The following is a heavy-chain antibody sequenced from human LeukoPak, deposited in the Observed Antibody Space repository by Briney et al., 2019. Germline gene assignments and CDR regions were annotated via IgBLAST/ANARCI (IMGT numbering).Heavy chain of an antibody. Sequence: GGSLRLSCAASGFTFSYYSMNWVRQAPGKGLEWVSSISGSRSYIYYADSVKGRFTISRDNAKNALYLQMNSLRAEDTAVYYCAKGAYYADWGQGTLVTVSS. CDR3: AKGAYYAD. V-gene: IGHV3-21*04. CDR1: GFTFSYYS. J-gene: IGHJ4*02. CDR2: ISGSRSYI. D-gene: IGHD3-3*01.